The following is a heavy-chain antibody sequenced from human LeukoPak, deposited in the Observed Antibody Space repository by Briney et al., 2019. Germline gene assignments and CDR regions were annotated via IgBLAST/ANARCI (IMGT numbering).Heavy chain of an antibody. Sequence: PSETLSLTCTVSGGSISSYYWSWIRQPAGKGLEWIGRIYTSGSTNYNPSLKSRVTMSVDTSKNQFSLELSSVTAADTAVYYCAGSRAAAGTSDWFDPWGQGTLVTVSS. J-gene: IGHJ5*02. CDR2: IYTSGST. CDR1: GGSISSYY. D-gene: IGHD6-13*01. CDR3: AGSRAAAGTSDWFDP. V-gene: IGHV4-4*07.